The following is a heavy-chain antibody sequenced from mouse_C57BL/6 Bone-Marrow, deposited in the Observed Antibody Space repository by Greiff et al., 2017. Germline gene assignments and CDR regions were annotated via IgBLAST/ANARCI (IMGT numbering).Heavy chain of an antibody. J-gene: IGHJ2*01. D-gene: IGHD2-3*01. Sequence: EVQLKQSGAELVKPGASVKLSCTASGFNIKDYYMHWVKQRTEQGLEWIGRIDPEDGETKYAPKFQGKATITADTSSNTAYLQLSSLTSEDTSFDYCASYDGYPIFDYWGQGTTLTVSS. V-gene: IGHV14-2*01. CDR3: ASYDGYPIFDY. CDR1: GFNIKDYY. CDR2: IDPEDGET.